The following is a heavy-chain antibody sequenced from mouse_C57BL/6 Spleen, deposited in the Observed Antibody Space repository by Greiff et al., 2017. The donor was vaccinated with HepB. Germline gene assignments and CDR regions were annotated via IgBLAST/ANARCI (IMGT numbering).Heavy chain of an antibody. V-gene: IGHV1-55*01. Sequence: VQLQQPGAELVKPGASVKMSCKASGYTFTSYWITWVKQRPGQGLEWIGDIYPGSGSTNYNEKFKSKATLTVDTSSSTAYMQLSSLTSEDSAVSYCARSLYDCDGEGYAMDYWGQGTSVTVSS. CDR3: ARSLYDCDGEGYAMDY. CDR1: GYTFTSYW. D-gene: IGHD2-4*01. CDR2: IYPGSGST. J-gene: IGHJ4*01.